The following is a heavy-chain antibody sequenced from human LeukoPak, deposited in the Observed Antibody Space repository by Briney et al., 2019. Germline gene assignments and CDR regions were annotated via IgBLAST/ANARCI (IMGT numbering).Heavy chain of an antibody. CDR3: TTDYGGYSYGYYYYYMDV. V-gene: IGHV3-49*04. J-gene: IGHJ6*03. Sequence: GGSLRLSCTASGFTFRDYVMNWVRQAPGKGLEWVGFIRSKAVGGTTEYAASVKGRFTISRDDSKSIAYLQMNSLKTEDTAVYYCTTDYGGYSYGYYYYYMDVWGKGTTVTVSS. CDR1: GFTFRDYV. CDR2: IRSKAVGGTT. D-gene: IGHD5-18*01.